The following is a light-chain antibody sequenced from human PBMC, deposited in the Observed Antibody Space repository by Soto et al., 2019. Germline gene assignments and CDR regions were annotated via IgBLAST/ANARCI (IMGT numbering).Light chain of an antibody. CDR1: QSVGSY. CDR3: QQRSSRWT. Sequence: EIVLTQSPATLSLSPGERATLSCRASQSVGSYLAWYQQKPGQAPRLLIYDASNRATGIPARFSGSGSGTDFTLTISSLEPEDFAVYYCQQRSSRWTFGQGTKV. V-gene: IGKV3-11*01. J-gene: IGKJ1*01. CDR2: DAS.